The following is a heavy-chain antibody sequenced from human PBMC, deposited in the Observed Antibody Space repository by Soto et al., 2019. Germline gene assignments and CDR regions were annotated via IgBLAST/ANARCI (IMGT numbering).Heavy chain of an antibody. Sequence: SLRLCCAASGVTFDDYAMHWVRQAPGKGPEWVSGISWNSGSIGYADSVKGRFTISRDNAKNSLYLQMNSLRAEDTALYYCAKDILYYYDSGNCFVYSGQGTPVTVS. V-gene: IGHV3-9*01. CDR2: ISWNSGSI. CDR1: GVTFDDYA. CDR3: AKDILYYYDSGNCFVY. D-gene: IGHD3-22*01. J-gene: IGHJ4*02.